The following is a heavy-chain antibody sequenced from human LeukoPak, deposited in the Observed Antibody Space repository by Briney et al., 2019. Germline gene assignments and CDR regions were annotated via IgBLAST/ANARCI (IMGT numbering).Heavy chain of an antibody. V-gene: IGHV4-59*08. J-gene: IGHJ4*02. CDR3: ARAGSTWYFFDY. D-gene: IGHD6-13*01. CDR2: VYYSGST. Sequence: PSETLSLTCTVSGGSISSYYWTWIRQPPGKGLECIGYVYYSGSTNYNPSLKSRVTISVDTSMNQFSLKLSSVTAADTTVYYCARAGSTWYFFDYWGQGTLVTVSS. CDR1: GGSISSYY.